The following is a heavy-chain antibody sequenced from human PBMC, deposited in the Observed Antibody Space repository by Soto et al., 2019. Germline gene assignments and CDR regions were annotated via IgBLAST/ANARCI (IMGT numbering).Heavy chain of an antibody. V-gene: IGHV3-23*01. Sequence: EVQLMESGGGLVQPGESLRLSCVVSGLSLSGYALSWVRQAPGKGLEWVSAVSGSGGTTYYADSVKGRFTISRDNSKNTLYLQMNGLRVEDTAKYFCAKDGRRVGPTLNWLDSWDQGTQVTVTS. CDR1: GLSLSGYA. CDR3: AKDGRRVGPTLNWLDS. CDR2: VSGSGGTT. D-gene: IGHD1-26*01. J-gene: IGHJ5*01.